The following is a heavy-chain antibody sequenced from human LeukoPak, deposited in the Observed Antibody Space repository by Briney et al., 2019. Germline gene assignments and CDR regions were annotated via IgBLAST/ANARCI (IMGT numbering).Heavy chain of an antibody. CDR2: LSDSGGRS. D-gene: IGHD6-13*01. CDR3: AKLPYSSSWFWFDP. J-gene: IGHJ5*02. CDR1: GFTISCYV. V-gene: IGHV3-23*01. Sequence: GGPLSLSCAACGFTISCYVMSWVRQARGKGREGVSTLSDSGGRSYYAASVTGRLIISRANSKNTLYLQMNSLRAEDTALYYCAKLPYSSSWFWFDPWGQGTLVTVSS.